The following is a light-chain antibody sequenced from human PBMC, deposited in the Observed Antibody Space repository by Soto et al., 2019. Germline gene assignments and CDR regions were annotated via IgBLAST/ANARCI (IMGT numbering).Light chain of an antibody. CDR3: QQYNNLPPT. J-gene: IGKJ1*01. CDR1: QSVSSN. CDR2: GAS. V-gene: IGKV3-15*01. Sequence: EIVMTQSPATLSVSPGERATLSCRASQSVSSNLAWYQQKPGQAPRLLIYGASTRATGIPVGFSGSGSGAEFTLTISSLQSEDFAIYYCQQYNNLPPTFGQGTKVDIK.